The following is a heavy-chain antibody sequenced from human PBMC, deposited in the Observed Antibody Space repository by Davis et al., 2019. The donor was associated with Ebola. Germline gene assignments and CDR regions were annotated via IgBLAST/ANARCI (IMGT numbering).Heavy chain of an antibody. CDR3: ATGGGTIFGVVTGYYYGMDV. D-gene: IGHD3-3*01. CDR1: GLSFSNAW. CDR2: IKSKTDGETT. J-gene: IGHJ6*02. Sequence: GESLKISCAASGLSFSNAWMNWVRQAPGKGLEWVGRIKSKTDGETTDYAAPVKGRFSISRDDSKNTAFLQMNGLIPEDTAVYFCATGGGTIFGVVTGYYYGMDVWGQGTTVTVSS. V-gene: IGHV3-15*07.